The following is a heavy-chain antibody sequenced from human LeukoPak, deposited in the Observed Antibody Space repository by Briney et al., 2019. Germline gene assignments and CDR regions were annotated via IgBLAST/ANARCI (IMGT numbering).Heavy chain of an antibody. J-gene: IGHJ4*02. CDR3: ASGDYGDFVWEY. V-gene: IGHV3-48*02. CDR2: INHCKSSI. D-gene: IGHD4-17*01. CDR1: GLSLRSYS. Sequence: GGPLTLSCSPSGLSLRSYSINELRQAPGKGLEGVLYINHCKSSIHHAASVQGRFTIFRDNAKNSLHLQMNRRSDGDPAGYYCASGDYGDFVWEYWGQGTLVSVFS.